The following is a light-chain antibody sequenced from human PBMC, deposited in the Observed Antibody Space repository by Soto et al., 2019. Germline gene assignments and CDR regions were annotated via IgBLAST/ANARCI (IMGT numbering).Light chain of an antibody. J-gene: IGLJ2*01. V-gene: IGLV2-11*01. CDR2: DVS. Sequence: QSVLTQPRSVSGSPGQSVTISCTGTSNDVGGYNFVSWYQQHPGKVPKLFIYDVSRRPSGVPDRFSGSKSGNTASLTISGLQDEDEADYYCSSYAGSYTLVFGGGTQLTVL. CDR1: SNDVGGYNF. CDR3: SSYAGSYTLV.